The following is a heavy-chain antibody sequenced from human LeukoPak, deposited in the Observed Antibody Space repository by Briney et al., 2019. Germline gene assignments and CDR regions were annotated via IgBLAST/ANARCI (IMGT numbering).Heavy chain of an antibody. V-gene: IGHV3-9*01. CDR3: AKDRGGSPGVALDY. CDR2: ISWNSGSI. J-gene: IGHJ4*02. D-gene: IGHD3-10*01. CDR1: GLTFDDYA. Sequence: GGSLRLSCAASGLTFDDYAMHWVRQAPGKGLEWVSGISWNSGSIGYADSVKGRFTISRDNAKNSLYLQMNSLRAEDTALYYCAKDRGGSPGVALDYWGQGTLVTVSS.